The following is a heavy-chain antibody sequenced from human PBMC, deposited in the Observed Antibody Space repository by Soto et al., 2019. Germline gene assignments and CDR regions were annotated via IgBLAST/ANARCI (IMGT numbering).Heavy chain of an antibody. Sequence: PGESLNISCKGSGSSFTSYWIGWVRQMPGKGLEWMGIIYPGDYDTRYSPSFQGQVTISADKSISTAYLQWSSLKASDTALYHCARHKSCGWYYLDYWGQGTLVTVSS. V-gene: IGHV5-51*01. CDR2: IYPGDYDT. CDR1: GSSFTSYW. J-gene: IGHJ4*02. D-gene: IGHD6-19*01. CDR3: ARHKSCGWYYLDY.